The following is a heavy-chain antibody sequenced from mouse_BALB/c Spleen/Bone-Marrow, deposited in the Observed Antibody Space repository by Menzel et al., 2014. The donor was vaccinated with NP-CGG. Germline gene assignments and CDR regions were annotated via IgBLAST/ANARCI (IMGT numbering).Heavy chain of an antibody. CDR3: ARRGRIAEGLGF. J-gene: IGHJ2*01. CDR1: GYTFTSYV. CDR2: INPYNDGT. D-gene: IGHD3-2*02. V-gene: IGHV1-14*01. Sequence: EVQGVESGPELVKPGASVKMSCKASGYTFTSYVMHWVKQKPGQGLEWIGYINPYNDGTKYNEKFKGKATLTSDKSSSTAYMELSSLTSEDSAVYYCARRGRIAEGLGFWGQGTTLTVSS.